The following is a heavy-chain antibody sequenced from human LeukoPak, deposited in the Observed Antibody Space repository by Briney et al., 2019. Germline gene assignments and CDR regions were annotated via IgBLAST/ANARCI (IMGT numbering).Heavy chain of an antibody. CDR2: IYSSGST. V-gene: IGHV4-4*07. Sequence: SETLSLTCTVSGGSISSYYWSWIRQPAGKGLEWIGRIYSSGSTKYNPSLKSRVTISVEKSKNKFSRKLSSVTAADTAVYYCARDYSSGYFNWFDPWGQGTLVTVSS. CDR1: GGSISSYY. CDR3: ARDYSSGYFNWFDP. D-gene: IGHD3-22*01. J-gene: IGHJ5*02.